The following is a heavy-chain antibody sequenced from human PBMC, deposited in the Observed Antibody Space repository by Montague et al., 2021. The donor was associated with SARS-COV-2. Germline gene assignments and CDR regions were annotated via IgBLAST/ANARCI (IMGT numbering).Heavy chain of an antibody. D-gene: IGHD6-13*01. J-gene: IGHJ6*02. CDR3: AKVGSSWYHGYYYGMDV. CDR1: GFTFSSYA. V-gene: IGHV3-23*01. Sequence: SPRLSLSASGFTFSSYAMSWVRQAPGKGLEWVSAISGSGGSTYYADSVKGRFTISRDNSKNTLYLQMNSLRAEDTAVYYCAKVGSSWYHGYYYGMDVRGQGTTVTVSS. CDR2: ISGSGGST.